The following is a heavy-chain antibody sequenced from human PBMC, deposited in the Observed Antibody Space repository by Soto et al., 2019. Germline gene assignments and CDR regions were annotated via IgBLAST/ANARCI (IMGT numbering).Heavy chain of an antibody. CDR2: IKQDGSEK. Sequence: EVQLVESGGGLVQPGGSLRLSCAASGFTFTRYWMSWVRQAPGTGLEWVANIKQDGSEKYYVDSVKGRFTISRDNAKNSLYLQMNSLRVEDTAVYYCARSPYFFRGPLDYWGQGTLVTVSS. J-gene: IGHJ4*02. V-gene: IGHV3-7*03. D-gene: IGHD3-9*01. CDR1: GFTFTRYW. CDR3: ARSPYFFRGPLDY.